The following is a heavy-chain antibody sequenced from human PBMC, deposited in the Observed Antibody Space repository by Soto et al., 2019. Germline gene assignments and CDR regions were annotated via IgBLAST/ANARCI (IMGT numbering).Heavy chain of an antibody. CDR1: GFTFSSYA. D-gene: IGHD2-15*01. CDR2: ISYDGSNT. Sequence: QVQLVESGGGVVQPGRSLRLSCAASGFTFSSYAMHWVRQAPGKGLEWVAVISYDGSNTYYADSGKGRFTISRDNSKNTLYLQMNSLRAEDTAVHYCARDSIYCSGGSCYSGVYYYYGMDVWGQGTTVTVSS. J-gene: IGHJ6*02. CDR3: ARDSIYCSGGSCYSGVYYYYGMDV. V-gene: IGHV3-30-3*01.